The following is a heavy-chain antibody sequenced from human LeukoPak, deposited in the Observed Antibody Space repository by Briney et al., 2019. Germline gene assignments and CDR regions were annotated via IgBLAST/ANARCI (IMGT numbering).Heavy chain of an antibody. J-gene: IGHJ2*01. CDR2: IWYDGSNK. D-gene: IGHD2-21*01. CDR3: ARDIRSRYYDL. V-gene: IGHV3-33*01. CDR1: GFTFSNYG. Sequence: GGSLRLSCAASGFTFSNYGMHWVRQAPGKGLEWVAVIWYDGSNKYYIDSVKGRFTISRDNSKNTMYLQMNSLRAEDTAVYYCARDIRSRYYDLWGRGTLVTVSS.